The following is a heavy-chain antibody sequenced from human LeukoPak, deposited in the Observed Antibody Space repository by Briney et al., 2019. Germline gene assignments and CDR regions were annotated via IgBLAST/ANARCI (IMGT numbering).Heavy chain of an antibody. CDR3: AREAEITRFDY. D-gene: IGHD5-24*01. CDR2: TSYRSKWYN. Sequence: SQTLSLNCALSGDSVSTNSVAWHWLRQSPSRGIEWLGRTSYRSKWYNDYAVSVKSRITITPDTSKHQFSLQLNSVTPEDTAVYYCAREAEITRFDYWGQGTLVTVSS. CDR1: GDSVSTNSVA. V-gene: IGHV6-1*01. J-gene: IGHJ4*02.